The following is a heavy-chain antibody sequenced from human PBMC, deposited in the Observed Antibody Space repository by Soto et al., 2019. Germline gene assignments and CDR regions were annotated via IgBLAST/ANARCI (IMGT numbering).Heavy chain of an antibody. J-gene: IGHJ4*02. CDR2: VYYSGNT. CDR3: ARKLGTDYFDY. CDR1: GGSTGSGSYY. V-gene: IGHV4-39*01. Sequence: KPSETLSLTCTVPGGSTGSGSYYYDWIRQPPGKGLEWIASVYYSGNTYYNPSLKSRVTISVDASNNQFSLKLRSVTAADTAVYYCARKLGTDYFDYWGRGTLVTVSS. D-gene: IGHD7-27*01.